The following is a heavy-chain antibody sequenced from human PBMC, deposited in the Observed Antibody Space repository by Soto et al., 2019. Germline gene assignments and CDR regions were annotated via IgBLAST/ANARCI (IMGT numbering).Heavy chain of an antibody. CDR3: AVGGYDEYYYYYYMHV. J-gene: IGHJ6*03. CDR1: GYTFTSYD. CDR2: MNPNSGNT. Sequence: GASVKVSCKASGYTFTSYDINWVRQATGQGLEWMGWMNPNSGNTGYAQKFQGRVTMTRNTSISTAYMELSSLRSEDTAVYYCAVGGYDEYYYYYYMHVWGKGTTVTVSS. V-gene: IGHV1-8*01. D-gene: IGHD5-12*01.